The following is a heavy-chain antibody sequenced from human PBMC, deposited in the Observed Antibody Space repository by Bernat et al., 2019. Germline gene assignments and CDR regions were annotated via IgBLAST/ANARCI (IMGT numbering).Heavy chain of an antibody. D-gene: IGHD4-17*01. V-gene: IGHV3-30*18. Sequence: VQLVESGGGLIQPGGSLRLSCAASGFTVSSNYMSWVRQAPGKGLEWVAVISYDGSNKYYADSVKGRFTISRDNSKNTLYLQMNSLRAEDTAVYYCAKTGYGVNYYYYYYYMDVWGKGTTVTVSS. CDR3: AKTGYGVNYYYYYYYMDV. CDR2: ISYDGSNK. CDR1: GFTVSSNY. J-gene: IGHJ6*03.